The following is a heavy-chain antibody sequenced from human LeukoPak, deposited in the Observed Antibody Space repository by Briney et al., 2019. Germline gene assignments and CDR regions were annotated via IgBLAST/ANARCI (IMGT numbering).Heavy chain of an antibody. V-gene: IGHV4-61*02. J-gene: IGHJ1*01. CDR1: GGSISSDNYS. CDR3: ARSSSWYGYFQH. D-gene: IGHD6-13*01. CDR2: VYTSGST. Sequence: SQTLSLTCTVSGGSISSDNYSRSWIRQPAGKGLEWIGRVYTSGSTNYNPSLKSRVTISVDTSKKQFSLKLSSVTAADTAVYYCARSSSWYGYFQHWGQGTLVTVSS.